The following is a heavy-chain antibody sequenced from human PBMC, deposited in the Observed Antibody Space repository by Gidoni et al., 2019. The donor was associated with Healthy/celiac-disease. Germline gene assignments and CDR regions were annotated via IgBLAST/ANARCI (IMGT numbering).Heavy chain of an antibody. Sequence: EVQLVESGGALVKPGGSLRLPCAASGFPFSHAWMNWVRQAPGKALEWVGRIKSKTDGGTRDYAAPVKGRFTISRDDSKNTLYLQMNSLKTEDTAVYYCTTEPRITMFFGQFPWGQGTLVTVSS. J-gene: IGHJ5*02. CDR3: TTEPRITMFFGQFP. V-gene: IGHV3-15*07. D-gene: IGHD3-10*02. CDR1: GFPFSHAW. CDR2: IKSKTDGGTR.